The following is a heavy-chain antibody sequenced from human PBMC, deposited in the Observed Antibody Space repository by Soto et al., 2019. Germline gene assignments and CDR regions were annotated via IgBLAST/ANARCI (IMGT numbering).Heavy chain of an antibody. CDR2: ISGSGGST. CDR3: AKDSTAYSSSYDFDY. Sequence: EVQLLESGGGLVQPGGSLRLSCAASGFTFSSYAMSWVRQAPGKGLKRVSAISGSGGSTYYADSVRGRFTISRDNSKITLSLQMNSLRAEDTAVYYCAKDSTAYSSSYDFDYWGQGALVTVSS. V-gene: IGHV3-23*01. D-gene: IGHD6-6*01. CDR1: GFTFSSYA. J-gene: IGHJ4*02.